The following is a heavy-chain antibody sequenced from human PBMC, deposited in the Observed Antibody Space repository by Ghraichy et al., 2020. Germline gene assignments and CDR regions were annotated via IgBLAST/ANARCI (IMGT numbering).Heavy chain of an antibody. D-gene: IGHD3-10*01. CDR2: ISGSGGTT. CDR1: GLTFSSYA. J-gene: IGHJ3*01. CDR3: ATKSSFDF. Sequence: GGSLRLSCAASGLTFSSYAMSWVRQAPGKGLEWVSTISGSGGTTYYADSMGGRFTISRDNSRNTLFLQMNSLRADDTAVYYCATKSSFDFWGQGTMVTVSS. V-gene: IGHV3-23*01.